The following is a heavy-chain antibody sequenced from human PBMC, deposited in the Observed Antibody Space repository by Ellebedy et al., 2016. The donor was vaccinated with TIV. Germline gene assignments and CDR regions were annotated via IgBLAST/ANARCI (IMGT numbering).Heavy chain of an antibody. V-gene: IGHV3-7*03. CDR2: INQDGSAK. J-gene: IGHJ4*02. CDR3: ARGGVVAGADY. CDR1: EFTFGNYW. D-gene: IGHD6-19*01. Sequence: GGSLRLSCAASEFTFGNYWMNWVRQAPGKGLEWVANINQDGSAKYYVDSVKGRFTISRDNAKNSLYLQMNSLRGEDTAVYYCARGGVVAGADYWGQGTLVTVSS.